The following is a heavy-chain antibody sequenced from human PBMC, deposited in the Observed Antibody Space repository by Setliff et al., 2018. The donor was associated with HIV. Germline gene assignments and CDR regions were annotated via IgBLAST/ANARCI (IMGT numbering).Heavy chain of an antibody. Sequence: SETLSLTCTVSGGSISSSSYYWAWVRQPPGKGLEWIGHIYSSGTTNYNPSLRSRVTISMETSNTRFSLWLRSATAADTATYFCARLGRAIDDGGSSLRLDFWGQGMLVTVSS. J-gene: IGHJ4*02. D-gene: IGHD2-21*01. CDR3: ARLGRAIDDGGSSLRLDF. CDR2: IYSSGTT. V-gene: IGHV4-39*07. CDR1: GGSISSSSYY.